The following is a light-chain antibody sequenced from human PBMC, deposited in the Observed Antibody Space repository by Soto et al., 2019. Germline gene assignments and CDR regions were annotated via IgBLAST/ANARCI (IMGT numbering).Light chain of an antibody. CDR3: QTWGTGIHYV. Sequence: QAVVTQSPSASASLGASVKLTCTLSSGHSSYAIAWHQQQPEKGPRYLMKLYSDGSHSKGDGIPDRFSGSSSGAERYLTISSLQSEDEADYYCQTWGTGIHYVFGTGTKVTVL. V-gene: IGLV4-69*01. CDR2: LYSDGSH. J-gene: IGLJ1*01. CDR1: SGHSSYA.